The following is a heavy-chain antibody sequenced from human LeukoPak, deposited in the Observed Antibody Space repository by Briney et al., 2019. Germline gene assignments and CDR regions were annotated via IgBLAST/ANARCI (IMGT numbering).Heavy chain of an antibody. V-gene: IGHV4-34*01. CDR2: INHSGST. D-gene: IGHD4-17*01. CDR3: ARDPYGDYGFAY. CDR1: GGSFSGYY. J-gene: IGHJ4*02. Sequence: PSETLSLTCAVYGGSFSGYYWSWIRQPPGKGLEWIGEINHSGSTNYNPSLKSRVTISVDTSKNQFSLKLSSVTAADTAVYYCARDPYGDYGFAYWGQGTLVTVSS.